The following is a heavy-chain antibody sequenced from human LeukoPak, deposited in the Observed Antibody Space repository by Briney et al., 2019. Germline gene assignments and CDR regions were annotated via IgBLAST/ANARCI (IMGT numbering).Heavy chain of an antibody. CDR2: INSDGSDT. Sequence: GGSLRLSCAASGFTFSTYWMHWVRQAPGKGLVWVSRINSDGSDTNYADSVKGRFTISRDNAKNTLFLQMSSLRAEDTAVYYCARLWYSGSYHYYYYMDVWAKGPRSPSP. CDR3: ARLWYSGSYHYYYYMDV. J-gene: IGHJ6*03. V-gene: IGHV3-74*01. CDR1: GFTFSTYW. D-gene: IGHD1-26*01.